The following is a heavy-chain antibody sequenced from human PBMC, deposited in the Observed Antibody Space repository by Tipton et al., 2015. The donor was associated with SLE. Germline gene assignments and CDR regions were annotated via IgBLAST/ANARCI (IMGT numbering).Heavy chain of an antibody. CDR2: IYYSGGT. CDR1: GGSISNYY. J-gene: IGHJ4*02. V-gene: IGHV4-59*01. Sequence: TLSLTCTVSGGSISNYYWTWIRQPPGKGLEWIGYIYYSGGTNYNPSLKSRVTISVDTSKNQFSLKLNSVTAADTAVYYCARSYYDFWSASVRGYFDYWGQGTLVTVSS. CDR3: ARSYYDFWSASVRGYFDY. D-gene: IGHD3-3*01.